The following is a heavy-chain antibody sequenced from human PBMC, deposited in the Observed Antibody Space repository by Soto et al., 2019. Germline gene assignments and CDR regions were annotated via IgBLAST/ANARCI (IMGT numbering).Heavy chain of an antibody. CDR1: GGSISSYY. CDR2: ISHSGST. D-gene: IGHD5-18*01. Sequence: SETLSLTCTVSGGSISSYYWSWIRQPPGKGLEWIGYISHSGSTNYNPSLKSRVTMSSDTSKNQFSLKLSSVTAADTAVYYCARGSGTAMQDYWGQGTLVTVS. CDR3: ARGSGTAMQDY. V-gene: IGHV4-59*01. J-gene: IGHJ4*02.